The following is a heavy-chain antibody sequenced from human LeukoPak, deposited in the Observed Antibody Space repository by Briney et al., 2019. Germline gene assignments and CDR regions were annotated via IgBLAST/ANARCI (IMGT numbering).Heavy chain of an antibody. CDR3: ARVVEVPADNGMHV. CDR2: IYYSGST. D-gene: IGHD2-2*01. Sequence: PSQTMSLTCTVSGRSISSGDYYWSWIRQPPGKGLEWIGYIYYSGSTYYNPSLKRRVTISVDTSKNQFSLKLSSVTSADTAVYYCARVVEVPADNGMHVWGKGTTVTVSS. J-gene: IGHJ6*04. V-gene: IGHV4-30-4*01. CDR1: GRSISSGDYY.